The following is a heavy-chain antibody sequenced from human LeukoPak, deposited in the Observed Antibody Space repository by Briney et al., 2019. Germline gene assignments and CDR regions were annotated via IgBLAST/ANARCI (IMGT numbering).Heavy chain of an antibody. D-gene: IGHD2-2*01. V-gene: IGHV1-46*01. J-gene: IGHJ6*02. CDR2: INPSGGST. Sequence: ASVKVSCKASEYTFTSYYMHWVRQAPGQGLEWMGIINPSGGSTSYAQKLQGRVTMTTDTSTSTAYMELRSLRSDDTAVYYCARSLCSTSCYYYGMDVWGQGTTVTVSS. CDR3: ARSLCSTSCYYYGMDV. CDR1: EYTFTSYY.